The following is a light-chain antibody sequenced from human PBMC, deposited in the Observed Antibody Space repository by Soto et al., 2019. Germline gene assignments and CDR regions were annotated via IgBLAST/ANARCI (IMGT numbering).Light chain of an antibody. CDR2: EVS. CDR3: SSYAGSNNPWV. J-gene: IGLJ3*02. Sequence: QSALTQPPSASGSPGQSGTISCTGTSSDVGGYNYVCWYQQHPGKAPKLMISEVSKRPSGVPDRFSGSKSGNTASLTVSGLQAEDEADYYCSSYAGSNNPWVFGGGTKVTVL. V-gene: IGLV2-8*01. CDR1: SSDVGGYNY.